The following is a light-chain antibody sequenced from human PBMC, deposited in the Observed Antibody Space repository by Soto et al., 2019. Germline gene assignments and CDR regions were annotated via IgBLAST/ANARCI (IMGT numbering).Light chain of an antibody. Sequence: QSALTQPPSASGSPGQSVTISCTGTSSHVGGYNYVAWYQQHPGKAPKLMIYEVSKRPSGVPDRFSGSKSGNTASLTVSGLQAEDEADYDCSSYAGSNNRVFGGGTKLTVL. CDR3: SSYAGSNNRV. V-gene: IGLV2-8*01. J-gene: IGLJ2*01. CDR1: SSHVGGYNY. CDR2: EVS.